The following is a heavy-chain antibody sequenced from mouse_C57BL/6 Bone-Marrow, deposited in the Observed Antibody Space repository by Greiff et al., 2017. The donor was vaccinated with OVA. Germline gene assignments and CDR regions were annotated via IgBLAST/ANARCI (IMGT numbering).Heavy chain of an antibody. V-gene: IGHV5-16*01. D-gene: IGHD1-1*01. CDR1: GFTFSDYY. CDR2: INYDGSST. CDR3: ARDRGYGSGAMDY. Sequence: EVMLVESEGGLVQPGSSMKLSCTASGFTFSDYYMAWVRQVPEKGLEWVANINYDGSSTYYLDSLKSRFIISRDNAKNILYLQMSSLKSEDTATYYCARDRGYGSGAMDYWGQGTSVTVSS. J-gene: IGHJ4*01.